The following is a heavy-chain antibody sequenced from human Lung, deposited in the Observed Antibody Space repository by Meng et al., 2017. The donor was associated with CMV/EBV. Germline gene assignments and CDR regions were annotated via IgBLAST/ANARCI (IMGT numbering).Heavy chain of an antibody. CDR2: MDYRGST. J-gene: IGHJ4*02. CDR3: ARGELLWDY. Sequence: QLLMPAPGLAKPSLPLSLTVTVSGGSISSGKYFGRWIRQPPGKGLEWIRYMDYRGSTFHNPSLKSRVTLSVDTSKNQFSPKLSSVTAADTAVYFCARGELLWDYWGQGTLVTVSS. CDR1: GGSISSGKYF. D-gene: IGHD2-2*01. V-gene: IGHV4-30-4*01.